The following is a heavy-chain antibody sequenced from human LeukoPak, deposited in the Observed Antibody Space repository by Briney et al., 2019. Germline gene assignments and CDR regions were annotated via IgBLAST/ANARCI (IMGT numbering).Heavy chain of an antibody. Sequence: SETLSLTCAVYGGSLSGYYWSWIRQPPGKGLEWIGEINHSGSTNYNPSLKSRVTISVDTSKNQFSLKLSSVTAADTAVYYCARVPRYYYGSGSYYNGDYWGQGTLVTVSS. V-gene: IGHV4-34*01. CDR2: INHSGST. CDR1: GGSLSGYY. D-gene: IGHD3-10*01. J-gene: IGHJ4*02. CDR3: ARVPRYYYGSGSYYNGDY.